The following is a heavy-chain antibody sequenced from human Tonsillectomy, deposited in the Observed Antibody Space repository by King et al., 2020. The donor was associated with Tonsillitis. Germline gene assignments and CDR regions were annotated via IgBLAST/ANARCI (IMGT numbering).Heavy chain of an antibody. D-gene: IGHD1-1*01. V-gene: IGHV4-4*07. CDR1: GGSISGYY. Sequence: VQLQESGPGLVKFSETLSLTCSVSGGSISGYYWNWIRQPAGKGLEWIGRIYPSVSANYNPPLKSRVTMSVDTSNNQFSLKLTPLTAADTAIYYCAGDTNGMSAILGYFWGQGALVTVSS. CDR2: IYPSVSA. J-gene: IGHJ4*02. CDR3: AGDTNGMSAILGYF.